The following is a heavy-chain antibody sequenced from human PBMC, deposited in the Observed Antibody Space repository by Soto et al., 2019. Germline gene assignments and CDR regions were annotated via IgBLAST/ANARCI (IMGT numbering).Heavy chain of an antibody. J-gene: IGHJ5*02. V-gene: IGHV3-13*01. D-gene: IGHD2-8*02. CDR2: IGTLHDT. Sequence: EVQLVESGGGSVQPGGSLGLSCAASGFTFSASDMHWVRQTTGGGLEWVAAIGTLHDTYYPDSVKGRVTISRDNAGNSLNLEMNRLRAGDTGVYYWARKASYWQGGGGWLDPWGQGTLVTVSS. CDR1: GFTFSASD. CDR3: ARKASYWQGGGGWLDP.